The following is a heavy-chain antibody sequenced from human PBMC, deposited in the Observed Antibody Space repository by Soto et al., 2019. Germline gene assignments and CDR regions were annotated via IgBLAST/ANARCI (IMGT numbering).Heavy chain of an antibody. D-gene: IGHD3-3*01. V-gene: IGHV3-7*04. J-gene: IGHJ4*02. Sequence: EVQLVESGGGLVQPGGSLRLSCAASGFTFSSYWMSWVRQAPGKGLEWVANIKQDGSEKYYVDSVKGRFTISRDNAKNSLYLQMNSLRAEDTAVYYCARALAYYDFWSGYPRPRHFDYWGQGTLVTVSS. CDR3: ARALAYYDFWSGYPRPRHFDY. CDR1: GFTFSSYW. CDR2: IKQDGSEK.